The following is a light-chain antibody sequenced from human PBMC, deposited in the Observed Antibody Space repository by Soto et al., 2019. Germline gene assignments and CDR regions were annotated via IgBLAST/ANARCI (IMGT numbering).Light chain of an antibody. CDR2: DVT. CDR1: RSDVGGYNY. V-gene: IGLV2-14*01. CDR3: SSYTGSTNRV. Sequence: QSALTQPASVSGSPGQSISISCTGTRSDVGGYNYVSWYQQHPGKAPKLMIYDVTNRPSGVSNRFSGSTSGNTASLTISGLQAEDEADYYCSSYTGSTNRVFGGGTKLTVL. J-gene: IGLJ3*02.